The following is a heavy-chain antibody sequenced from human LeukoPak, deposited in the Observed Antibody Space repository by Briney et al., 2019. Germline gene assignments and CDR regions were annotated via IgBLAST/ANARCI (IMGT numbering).Heavy chain of an antibody. CDR1: GGSISGSY. D-gene: IGHD2-21*02. Sequence: SETLSLTCTVSGGSISGSYWSWIRQPPGKGLEWIGYIHYSGRTDYEPPLKSRVTISVVTSKNQFSLRLSSVTAADTAMYYCARLVVTGALNWFDPWSQGTLVTVSS. J-gene: IGHJ5*02. CDR2: IHYSGRT. V-gene: IGHV4-59*08. CDR3: ARLVVTGALNWFDP.